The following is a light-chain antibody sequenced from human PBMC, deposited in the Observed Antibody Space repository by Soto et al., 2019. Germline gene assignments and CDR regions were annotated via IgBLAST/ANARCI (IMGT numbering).Light chain of an antibody. CDR2: KAS. J-gene: IGKJ1*01. CDR3: QHYNSYSEA. CDR1: QSISGW. Sequence: DIQMTQSPSTLSASVGDRVIITCRASQSISGWLAWYQQKPGKAPKLLIYKASTLKSGVPSRFRGSGSGTEFTLTISSLQPDDFETYYCQHYNSYSEAFGQGTKVDIK. V-gene: IGKV1-5*03.